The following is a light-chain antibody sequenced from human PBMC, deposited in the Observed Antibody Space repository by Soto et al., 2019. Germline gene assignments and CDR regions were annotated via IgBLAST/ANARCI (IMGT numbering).Light chain of an antibody. CDR2: EVS. V-gene: IGLV2-14*01. CDR3: TSFTNSRTVV. J-gene: IGLJ3*02. CDR1: TGDIGTYNY. Sequence: QSVLTQPASVSGSPGQTITISCTGTTGDIGTYNYVYWYQHQPDKAPRLMIYEVSNRPSGVSNRFSGSKSGNAASLTISGHEDDDEADYYCTSFTNSRTVVFGGGTKLTVL.